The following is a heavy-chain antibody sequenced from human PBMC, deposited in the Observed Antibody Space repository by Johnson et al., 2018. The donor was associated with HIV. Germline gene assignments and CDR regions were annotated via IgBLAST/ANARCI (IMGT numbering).Heavy chain of an antibody. V-gene: IGHV3-NL1*01. J-gene: IGHJ3*02. CDR3: AKRGSTMIGGAGAFDI. Sequence: QVQLVESGGGVVQPGRSLRLSCEASGFTFSSNDMHWVRQAPGKGLEWVSVIYSDVTPYFADSWRARFTLSRDNSKNTLYLQMNSLRAEDTAVYYCAKRGSTMIGGAGAFDIWGQGTMVTVSP. D-gene: IGHD3-22*01. CDR1: GFTFSSND. CDR2: IYSDVTP.